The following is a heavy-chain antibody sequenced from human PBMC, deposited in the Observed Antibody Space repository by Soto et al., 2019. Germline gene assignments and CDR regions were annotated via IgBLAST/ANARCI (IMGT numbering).Heavy chain of an antibody. J-gene: IGHJ4*02. CDR2: IYYSGST. D-gene: IGHD3-9*01. CDR3: ARDHYDILTGYYNYFDY. CDR1: GGSISSGGYY. V-gene: IGHV4-31*03. Sequence: QVQLQESGPGLVKPSQTLSLTCTVSGGSISSGGYYWSWIRQHPGKGLEWIGYIYYSGSTYYNPSLKSRVTISVDTSKNQFSLKLSSVTVADTAVYYCARDHYDILTGYYNYFDYWGQGTLVTVSS.